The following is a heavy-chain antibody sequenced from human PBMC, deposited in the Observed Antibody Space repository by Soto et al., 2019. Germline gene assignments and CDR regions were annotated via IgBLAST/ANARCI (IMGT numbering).Heavy chain of an antibody. D-gene: IGHD6-13*01. CDR1: GFTFSSYW. Sequence: EVQLVESGGGLVQPGGSLRLSCAASGFTFSSYWMTWVRQAPGKGLEWVANIKEDGSEKYYVDSVRGRFTISRDNAKNSLCLQMNGPRAEDTAVYYCARDRAANSPGPEYYFEYWGQGTLVTVSS. J-gene: IGHJ4*02. V-gene: IGHV3-7*01. CDR3: ARDRAANSPGPEYYFEY. CDR2: IKEDGSEK.